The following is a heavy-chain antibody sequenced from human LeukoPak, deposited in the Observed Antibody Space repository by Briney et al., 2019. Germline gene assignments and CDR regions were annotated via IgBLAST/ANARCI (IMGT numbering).Heavy chain of an antibody. CDR3: AKDGSSGWYG. D-gene: IGHD6-19*01. CDR2: ISSSSSTI. V-gene: IGHV3-48*04. Sequence: GGSLRLSCAASGFTFGSYSMNWVRQAPGKGLEWVSYISSSSSTIYYADSVKGRFTISRDNAKNSLYLQMNSLRAEDTALYYCAKDGSSGWYGWGQGTLVTVSS. J-gene: IGHJ4*02. CDR1: GFTFGSYS.